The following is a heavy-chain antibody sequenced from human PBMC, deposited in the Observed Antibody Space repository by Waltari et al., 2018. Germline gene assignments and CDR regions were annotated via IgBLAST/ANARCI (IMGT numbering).Heavy chain of an antibody. J-gene: IGHJ3*02. Sequence: QVQLQESGPGLVKPSGTLSLTCAVSGGSIRSKNWWSWVRQPPGKGLEWIGEIYHSGRTNYNPSLKSRVTISVDKSKNHFSVKVSSVTAADTAVYYCARGDDYGDLDAFDIWGQGTMVTVSS. D-gene: IGHD4-17*01. V-gene: IGHV4-4*02. CDR2: IYHSGRT. CDR3: ARGDDYGDLDAFDI. CDR1: GGSIRSKNW.